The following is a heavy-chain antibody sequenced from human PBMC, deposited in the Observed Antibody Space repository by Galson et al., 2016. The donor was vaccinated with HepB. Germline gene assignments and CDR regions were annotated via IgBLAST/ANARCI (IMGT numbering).Heavy chain of an antibody. V-gene: IGHV3-30*18. CDR3: AKDGRIYCSSASCHDHFHY. CDR1: GLIFGNYA. D-gene: IGHD2-2*01. Sequence: SLRLSCAASGLIFGNYAMTWVRQAPGEGLEWVAFISYDGSNKKYADSVKGRFTISRDNSKKTLYLQMNSLRAKDTAVYYCAKDGRIYCSSASCHDHFHYWGQGTLVTVSS. J-gene: IGHJ4*02. CDR2: ISYDGSNK.